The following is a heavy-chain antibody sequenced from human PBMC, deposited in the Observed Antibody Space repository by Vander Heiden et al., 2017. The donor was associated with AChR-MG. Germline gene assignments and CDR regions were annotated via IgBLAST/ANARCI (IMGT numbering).Heavy chain of an antibody. V-gene: IGHV1-69*06. Sequence: QVQPVQSGAEVMKPGSSVTVSSKASGGTFSSYATSWVRQAPGHGLEWMGGIIPIFGTANYAQKFQGRVTITADKSTSTAYMELSSLRSEDTAVYYCARILGRYDFWSGYFDYWGQGTLVTVSS. CDR3: ARILGRYDFWSGYFDY. J-gene: IGHJ4*02. CDR1: GGTFSSYA. D-gene: IGHD3-3*01. CDR2: IIPIFGTA.